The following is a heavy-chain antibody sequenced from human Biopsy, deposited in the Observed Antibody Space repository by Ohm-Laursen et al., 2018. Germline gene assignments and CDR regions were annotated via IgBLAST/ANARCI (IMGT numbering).Heavy chain of an antibody. Sequence: GSLRLSCAASGFMFSDYYMSWIRQAPGKGLEWIAYISARDGVVYYADSVKGRFTISRDNTNNSLYLQMTSLRPEDTAVFYCARGKYKDFSTGLPRPYHYTLDFWGPGTTVTVSS. J-gene: IGHJ6*02. CDR2: ISARDGVV. D-gene: IGHD3-22*01. CDR3: ARGKYKDFSTGLPRPYHYTLDF. CDR1: GFMFSDYY. V-gene: IGHV3-11*01.